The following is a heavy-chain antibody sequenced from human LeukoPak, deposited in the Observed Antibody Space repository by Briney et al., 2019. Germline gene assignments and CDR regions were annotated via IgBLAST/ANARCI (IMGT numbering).Heavy chain of an antibody. V-gene: IGHV3-30*18. CDR3: AKDGSSGWYGNFDY. D-gene: IGHD6-19*01. CDR2: ISYDGSNK. CDR1: GFTFSSYG. J-gene: IGHJ4*02. Sequence: GGPLRLSCAASGFTFSSYGMHWVRQAPGKGLEWVAVISYDGSNKYYADSVKGRFTISRDNSKNTLYLQMNSLRAEDTAVYYCAKDGSSGWYGNFDYWGQGTLVTVSS.